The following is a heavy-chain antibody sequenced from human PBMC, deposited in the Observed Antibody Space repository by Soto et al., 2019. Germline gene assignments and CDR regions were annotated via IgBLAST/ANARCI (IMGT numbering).Heavy chain of an antibody. CDR1: GFSLSTSGVG. Sequence: QITLKESGPTLVKPTQTLTLTCTFSGFSLSTSGVGVGWIRQPPGKALEWLALIYWDDDKRYSPSLKSRLTITKDTSXXQXVXXMTNMDPVDTATYYCAHRQLEYSSGGDYYYYGMDVWGQGTTVTVSS. CDR3: AHRQLEYSSGGDYYYYGMDV. J-gene: IGHJ6*02. D-gene: IGHD6-25*01. CDR2: IYWDDDK. V-gene: IGHV2-5*02.